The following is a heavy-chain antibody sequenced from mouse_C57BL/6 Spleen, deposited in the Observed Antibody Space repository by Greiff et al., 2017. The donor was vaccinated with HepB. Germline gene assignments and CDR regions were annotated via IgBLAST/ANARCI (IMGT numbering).Heavy chain of an antibody. J-gene: IGHJ2*01. CDR1: GYTFTSYW. Sequence: QVQLQQPGAELVKPGASVKLSCKASGYTFTSYWMHWVKQRPGQGLEWIGMIHPNSGSTNYNEKFKSKATLTVDKSSSTAYMQLSSLTSEDSAVYYCARSPLYYYGSSYPYYFDYWGQGTTLTVSS. CDR2: IHPNSGST. V-gene: IGHV1-64*01. D-gene: IGHD1-1*01. CDR3: ARSPLYYYGSSYPYYFDY.